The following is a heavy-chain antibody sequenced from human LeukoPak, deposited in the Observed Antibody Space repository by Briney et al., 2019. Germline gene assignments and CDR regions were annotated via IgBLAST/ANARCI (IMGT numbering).Heavy chain of an antibody. CDR1: GGSISSYS. CDR2: IYYSGST. J-gene: IGHJ3*01. Sequence: PSETLSLTCTVSGGSISSYSWSWIRQPPGKGLEWIGYIYYSGSTNYNPSLKSRVTISVDTSTNQFSLKLGSVTAADTAVYYCARGVFGMVLNAFDLWGQGTMVTVSS. V-gene: IGHV4-59*01. D-gene: IGHD3-3*01. CDR3: ARGVFGMVLNAFDL.